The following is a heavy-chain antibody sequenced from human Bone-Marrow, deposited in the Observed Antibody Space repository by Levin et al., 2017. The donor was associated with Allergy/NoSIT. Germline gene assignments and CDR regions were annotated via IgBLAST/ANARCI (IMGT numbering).Heavy chain of an antibody. Sequence: SVKVSCTSSGGTFTDYAISWVRQAPGQGLEWMGGITPMFGTTNYAQKFQGRVTITADKSTSICYMELSRLRPEDTAVYYCARADYSRRYFQDWGQGTLVTVSS. D-gene: IGHD4-11*01. V-gene: IGHV1-69*06. CDR3: ARADYSRRYFQD. J-gene: IGHJ1*01. CDR1: GGTFTDYA. CDR2: ITPMFGTT.